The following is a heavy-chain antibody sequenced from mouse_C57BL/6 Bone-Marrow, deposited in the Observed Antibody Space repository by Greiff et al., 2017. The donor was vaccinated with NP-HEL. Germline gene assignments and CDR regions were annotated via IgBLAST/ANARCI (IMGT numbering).Heavy chain of an antibody. CDR1: GYTFTSYW. V-gene: IGHV1-52*01. Sequence: VQLQQPGAELVRPGSSVKLSCKASGYTFTSYWMHWVKQRPIQGLEWIGNIDPSDSETHYNQKFKDKATLTVDNSSSTAYMQLSSLTSEDSAVYYCARGWAPYYFDYWGQGTTLTVSS. CDR3: ARGWAPYYFDY. CDR2: IDPSDSET. J-gene: IGHJ2*01. D-gene: IGHD1-1*02.